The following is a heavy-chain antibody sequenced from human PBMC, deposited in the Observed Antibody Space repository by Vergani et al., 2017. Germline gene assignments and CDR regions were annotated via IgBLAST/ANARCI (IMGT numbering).Heavy chain of an antibody. V-gene: IGHV4-39*07. D-gene: IGHD2-2*02. J-gene: IGHJ6*03. CDR2: IYYSGST. CDR1: GGSISSSSYY. CDR3: ARIIVVVPAAIRGGYMDV. Sequence: QLQLQESGPGLVKPSVTLSLTCTVSGGSISSSSYYWGWIRQPPGKGLEWIGSIYYSGSTYYNPSLKSRVTISVDTSKNQFSLKLSSVTAADTAVYYCARIIVVVPAAIRGGYMDVWGKGTTVTVSS.